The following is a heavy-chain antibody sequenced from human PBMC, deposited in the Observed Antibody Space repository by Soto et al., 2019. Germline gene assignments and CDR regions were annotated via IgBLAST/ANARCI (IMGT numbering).Heavy chain of an antibody. J-gene: IGHJ6*02. CDR1: GYTFTSYD. CDR2: MNPNNGNT. V-gene: IGHV1-8*01. Sequence: QVQLVQSGAEVKKPGASVKVSCKASGYTFTSYDINWVRQATGQGLEWMGWMNPNNGNTGYAQKCQGRVTMTRNTSISTAYMELSSLRSEDTAVYYCARQYYDFWSGYNYGMDVWGQGTTVTVSS. CDR3: ARQYYDFWSGYNYGMDV. D-gene: IGHD3-3*01.